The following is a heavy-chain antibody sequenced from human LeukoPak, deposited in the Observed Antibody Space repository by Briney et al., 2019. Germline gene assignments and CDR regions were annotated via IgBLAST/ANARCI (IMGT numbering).Heavy chain of an antibody. CDR3: ATFYGDYYYRTDDY. CDR1: GYTFNSYD. D-gene: IGHD4-17*01. Sequence: GASVKVSCKASGYTFNSYDINWVRQATGQGLEWMGWMNPNTGNTGYGERFQGRVTMTRDNSISTAYMELNSLTSEDTAVYYCATFYGDYYYRTDDYWGQGTLVTVSS. J-gene: IGHJ4*02. CDR2: MNPNTGNT. V-gene: IGHV1-8*01.